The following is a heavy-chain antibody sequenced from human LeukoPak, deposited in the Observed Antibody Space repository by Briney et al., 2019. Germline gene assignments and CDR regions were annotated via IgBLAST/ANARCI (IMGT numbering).Heavy chain of an antibody. CDR1: GVTLSTYA. D-gene: IGHD1-26*01. CDR2: ISYDGSNK. V-gene: IGHV3-30-3*01. J-gene: IGHJ4*02. Sequence: PGGSLRLSCAASGVTLSTYAMSWARQAPGKGLEWVAVISYDGSNKYYADSVKGRFTISRDNSKNTLYLQMNSLRAEDTAVYYCARGRSGSYFDYWGQGTLVTVSS. CDR3: ARGRSGSYFDY.